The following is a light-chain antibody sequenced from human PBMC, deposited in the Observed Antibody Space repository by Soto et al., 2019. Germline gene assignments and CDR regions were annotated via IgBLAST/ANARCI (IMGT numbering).Light chain of an antibody. J-gene: IGLJ1*01. CDR2: GNS. CDR3: QSYDSSLTYV. Sequence: QSVRTQPPSVSGAPGQRVTASCTGSRFNIGAGYDVHWYQQLPGTAPKLLIYGNSNRPAGVPDRFSGSKSGTSASLAITGLQAEDEADYYCQSYDSSLTYVFGTATKLTVL. CDR1: RFNIGAGYD. V-gene: IGLV1-40*01.